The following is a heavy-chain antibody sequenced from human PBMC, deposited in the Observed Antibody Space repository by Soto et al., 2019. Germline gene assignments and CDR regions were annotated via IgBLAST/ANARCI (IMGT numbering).Heavy chain of an antibody. CDR2: IKEDGSEK. V-gene: IGHV3-7*03. Sequence: GGSLRLSCADSGFILRNYWMSWVRQAPGMGLQWVASIKEDGSEKYYVDPVKGRFTISRENAKNSLYLQMNSLRAEDTAVYYCARYRSLEPWGQGILVTV. J-gene: IGHJ5*02. CDR3: ARYRSLEP. D-gene: IGHD3-16*02. CDR1: GFILRNYW.